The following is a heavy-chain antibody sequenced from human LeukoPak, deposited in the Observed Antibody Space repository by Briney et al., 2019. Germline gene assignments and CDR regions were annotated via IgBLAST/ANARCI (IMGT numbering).Heavy chain of an antibody. Sequence: SETLSLTCTVSGGSLSRSSYYLGWVRPPPGKGLEWVGAIYYSGSTYYNPSLKSRVTISVDTSKNQFSLKLSSVTAADTAVYYCARQGYCSSTSCYVHFDYWGQGTLVTVSS. CDR3: ARQGYCSSTSCYVHFDY. D-gene: IGHD2-2*01. V-gene: IGHV4-39*01. J-gene: IGHJ4*02. CDR1: GGSLSRSSYY. CDR2: IYYSGST.